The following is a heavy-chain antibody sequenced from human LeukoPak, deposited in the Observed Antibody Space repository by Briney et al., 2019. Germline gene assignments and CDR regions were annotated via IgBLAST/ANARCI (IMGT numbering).Heavy chain of an antibody. J-gene: IGHJ4*02. CDR1: GYTFTSFD. CDR3: ARDGSRKIDY. Sequence: ASVKVSCKASGYTFTSFDINWVRQATGQGLEWMGWMNPNSGNTGFAQKLQGRVTMTTDTSTSTAYMELRSLRSDDTAVYYCARDGSRKIDYWGQGTLVTVSS. V-gene: IGHV1-8*01. D-gene: IGHD6-25*01. CDR2: MNPNSGNT.